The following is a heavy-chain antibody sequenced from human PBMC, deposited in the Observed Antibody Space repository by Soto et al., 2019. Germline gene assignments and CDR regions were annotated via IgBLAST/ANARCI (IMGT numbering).Heavy chain of an antibody. CDR2: IYPGDSDT. CDR1: GYSFTSYW. J-gene: IGHJ6*02. Sequence: PGESLKISCKGSGYSFTSYWIGWVRQMPGKGLEGMGIIYPGDSDTRYSPSFQGQVTISADKSISTAYLQWSSLKASDTAMYYRARLVVYPPALRFLEWYPPFYGMDVWGQGTTVTVSS. V-gene: IGHV5-51*01. CDR3: ARLVVYPPALRFLEWYPPFYGMDV. D-gene: IGHD3-3*01.